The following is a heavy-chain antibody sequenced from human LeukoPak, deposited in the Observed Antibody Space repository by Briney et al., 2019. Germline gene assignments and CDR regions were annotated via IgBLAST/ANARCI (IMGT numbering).Heavy chain of an antibody. CDR2: IYPGDSDT. V-gene: IGHV5-51*01. CDR1: GYSFTNYW. CDR3: ARLGFEDYVWGDYRTDNWFDP. J-gene: IGHJ5*02. D-gene: IGHD3-16*02. Sequence: GESLKISCKASGYSFTNYWIAWVRQMPRKGLEWMGIIYPGDSDTRYSPSFQGQVTISGDKSISTAYLQWSSLKASDTAMYYCARLGFEDYVWGDYRTDNWFDPWGQGTLVTVSS.